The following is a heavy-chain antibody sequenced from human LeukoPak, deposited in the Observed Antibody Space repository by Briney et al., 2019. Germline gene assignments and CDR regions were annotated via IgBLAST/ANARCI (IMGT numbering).Heavy chain of an antibody. CDR2: ISENGRAK. CDR3: ARGDRLYSSSWYVAD. CDR1: GFSFSNYW. V-gene: IGHV3-7*03. Sequence: GGSLRLSCAASGFSFSNYWTSWVRQAPGKGLEWVASISENGRAKPYVASVRGRFTISRDNTKNSLYLQMNSLRAEDTALCYCARGDRLYSSSWYVADWGQGTLVTVSS. D-gene: IGHD6-13*01. J-gene: IGHJ4*02.